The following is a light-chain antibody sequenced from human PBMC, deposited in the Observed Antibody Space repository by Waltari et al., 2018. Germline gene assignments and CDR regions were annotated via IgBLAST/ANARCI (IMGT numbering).Light chain of an antibody. V-gene: IGKV4-1*01. J-gene: IGKJ4*01. CDR3: QQYLYDPLT. CDR2: WAS. Sequence: DIVMTQSPDSLAVSLGERATINCKSSLSVLHSSNNKNYIAWYQQKPGQPPKLLIYWASTRQSGVPDRFSGSGSGTDFTLTISSLQAADVAVYYCQQYLYDPLTVGGGTKVEIK. CDR1: LSVLHSSNNKNY.